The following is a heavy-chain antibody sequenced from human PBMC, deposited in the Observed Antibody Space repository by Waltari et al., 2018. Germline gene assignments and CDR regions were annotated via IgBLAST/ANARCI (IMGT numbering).Heavy chain of an antibody. CDR2: RKQEGSQK. D-gene: IGHD2-8*01. V-gene: IGHV3-7*04. CDR3: ARGMYSFDY. Sequence: EVQLVESGGGLVQHGGHLRLACAASGFSFSSYGMSWGRQAPGKGRGWVANRKQEGSQKGYVYSVQGRCTIARDNAKNSVYLQMTSLRAEDTAVYYCARGMYSFDYLGQGTLVTVSS. J-gene: IGHJ4*02. CDR1: GFSFSSYG.